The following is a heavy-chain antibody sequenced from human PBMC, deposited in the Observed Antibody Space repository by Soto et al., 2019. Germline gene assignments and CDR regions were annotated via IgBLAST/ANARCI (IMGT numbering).Heavy chain of an antibody. V-gene: IGHV3-21*01. D-gene: IGHD4-4*01. J-gene: IGHJ6*02. CDR3: ARAKSNYAGHSYYYGMDV. Sequence: GGSLRLSCAASGFTFSSYSMNWVRQAPGKGLEWVSSISSSSSYIYYADSVKGRFTISRDNAKNSLYLQMNSLRAEDTAVYYSARAKSNYAGHSYYYGMDVWGQGTTVTVSS. CDR2: ISSSSSYI. CDR1: GFTFSSYS.